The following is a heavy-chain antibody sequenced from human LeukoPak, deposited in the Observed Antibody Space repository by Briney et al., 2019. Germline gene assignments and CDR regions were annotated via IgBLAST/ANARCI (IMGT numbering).Heavy chain of an antibody. V-gene: IGHV3-20*01. CDR3: ARAYSNYEGGFAFDI. D-gene: IGHD4-11*01. CDR1: GFTFDDYG. CDR2: INWNGGST. J-gene: IGHJ3*02. Sequence: PGGSLRLSCAASGFTFDDYGMSWVCQAPGKGLEWVSGINWNGGSTGYADSVKGRFTISRDNAKNSLYLQMNSLRAEDTALYHCARAYSNYEGGFAFDIWGQGTMVTVSS.